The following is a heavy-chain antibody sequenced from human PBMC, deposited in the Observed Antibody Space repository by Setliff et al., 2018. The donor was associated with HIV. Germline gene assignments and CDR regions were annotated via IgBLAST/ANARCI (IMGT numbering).Heavy chain of an antibody. Sequence: LSLTCAVSGGSISSTNWWNWVRQPPGKGLEWIGEIYRSGSTNYNPSLKSRVTISVDKSKNQFSLKLNSVTAADTAVYYCARSGSYYYYYYMDVWGKGTTVTVSS. CDR3: ARSGSYYYYYYMDV. D-gene: IGHD1-26*01. V-gene: IGHV4-4*02. J-gene: IGHJ6*03. CDR1: GGSISSTNW. CDR2: IYRSGST.